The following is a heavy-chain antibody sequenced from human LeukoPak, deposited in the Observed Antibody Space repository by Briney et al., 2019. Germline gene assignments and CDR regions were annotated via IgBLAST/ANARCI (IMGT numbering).Heavy chain of an antibody. J-gene: IGHJ4*02. CDR1: GFTFSSYG. D-gene: IGHD6-13*01. Sequence: GGSLRLSCAASGFTFSSYGMHWVRQAPGKGLEWVAFIRYDGSNEYYADSVKGRFTISRDNSKNTLYLQMNSLRAEDTAVYYCARDRRIAAAGLDYWGQGTLVTVSS. V-gene: IGHV3-30*02. CDR2: IRYDGSNE. CDR3: ARDRRIAAAGLDY.